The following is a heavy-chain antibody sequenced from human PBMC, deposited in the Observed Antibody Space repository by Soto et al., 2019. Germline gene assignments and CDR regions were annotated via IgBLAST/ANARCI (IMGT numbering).Heavy chain of an antibody. CDR1: GFTFVRYA. CDR2: ISRDGTNK. J-gene: IGHJ4*02. D-gene: IGHD3-10*01. Sequence: GALRPSCAASGFTFVRYAIHFFGQAPGKGLEWVAVISRDGTNKYYVDSVKGRFTISRDNSRNTLYLQMNSLRHEDAAVYYCARSRSGAVADPFDFWGQGTLVTVSS. V-gene: IGHV3-30*04. CDR3: ARSRSGAVADPFDF.